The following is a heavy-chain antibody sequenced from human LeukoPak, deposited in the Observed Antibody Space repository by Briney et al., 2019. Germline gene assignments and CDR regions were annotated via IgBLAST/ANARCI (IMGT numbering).Heavy chain of an antibody. CDR2: ISGSGGST. D-gene: IGHD4-17*01. J-gene: IGHJ4*02. V-gene: IGHV3-23*01. Sequence: GGSLRLSCAASGFTFRSYAMSWVRQAPGQGLEWVSAISGSGGSTYYADSVKGRFTISRDNSKNTLYLQMNSLRAEDTAVYCCAKTPPTVTGNYFDYWGQGTLVTVSS. CDR3: AKTPPTVTGNYFDY. CDR1: GFTFRSYA.